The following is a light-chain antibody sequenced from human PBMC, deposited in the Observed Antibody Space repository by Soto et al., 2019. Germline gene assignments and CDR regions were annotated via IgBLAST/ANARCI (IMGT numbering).Light chain of an antibody. CDR1: ESLSTY. Sequence: EIVMTQSPATLSVSPGERVTLSCRASESLSTYLAWYQQKRGQAPRLLIYGASTKATGIPDRFSGSGSATDFTLTISSLQSEDFAVYYCQSYNDWPFTFGQGTKLEI. CDR2: GAS. CDR3: QSYNDWPFT. V-gene: IGKV3-15*01. J-gene: IGKJ2*01.